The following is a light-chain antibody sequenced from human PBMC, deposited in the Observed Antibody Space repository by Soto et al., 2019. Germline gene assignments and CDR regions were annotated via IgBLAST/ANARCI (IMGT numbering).Light chain of an antibody. V-gene: IGKV3-15*01. J-gene: IGKJ5*01. Sequence: EIVMTQSPATLSVSPGDRVTLSCRASQSVATNLAWYQQKPGQAPRLLIYGASTRAPRIPARFSGGGSETEFPLTISRLQSEDFAVYYCQQYNNCPPITFGQGTRLEIK. CDR1: QSVATN. CDR2: GAS. CDR3: QQYNNCPPIT.